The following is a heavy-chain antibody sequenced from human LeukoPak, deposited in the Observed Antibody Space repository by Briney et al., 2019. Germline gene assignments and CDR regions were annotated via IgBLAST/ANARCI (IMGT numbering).Heavy chain of an antibody. D-gene: IGHD3-3*01. CDR3: AKDLIFGVWSGYSLTCDY. J-gene: IGHJ4*02. Sequence: PGGSLRLSCAASGFTFSSYAMSWVRQAPGKGLEWVSAISGSGGSTYYADSVKGRFTISRDNSKNTLYLQMNSLRAEDTAVYYCAKDLIFGVWSGYSLTCDYWGQGTLVTVSS. CDR2: ISGSGGST. V-gene: IGHV3-23*01. CDR1: GFTFSSYA.